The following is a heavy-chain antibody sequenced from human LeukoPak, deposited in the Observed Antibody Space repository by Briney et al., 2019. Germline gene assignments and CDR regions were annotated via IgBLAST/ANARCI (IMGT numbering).Heavy chain of an antibody. Sequence: ASVKVSCKASGYTFTSYGISWVRQAPGQGLEWMGWISAYNGNTNYAQKLQGRVTMTTDTSTSTAYMELRSLRSDDTAVYYCARGRGYYDILTGYYYYYGMDVWGQGTTVTVSS. V-gene: IGHV1-18*01. CDR3: ARGRGYYDILTGYYYYYGMDV. CDR2: ISAYNGNT. D-gene: IGHD3-9*01. CDR1: GYTFTSYG. J-gene: IGHJ6*02.